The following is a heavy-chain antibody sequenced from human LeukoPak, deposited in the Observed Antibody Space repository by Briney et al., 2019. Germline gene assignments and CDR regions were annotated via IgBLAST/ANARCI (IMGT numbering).Heavy chain of an antibody. CDR1: GGSISSNGYY. CDR3: ARGSPASSGWSVYYFDY. J-gene: IGHJ4*02. Sequence: SETLSLTCTVSGGSISSNGYYWGWIRQSPGEGLEWIGNIYYSGITYYNASLKSRVTISVDTSKNQFSLKLSSVTAADTAVYYCARGSPASSGWSVYYFDYWGQGTLVTVSS. D-gene: IGHD6-19*01. CDR2: IYYSGIT. V-gene: IGHV4-39*07.